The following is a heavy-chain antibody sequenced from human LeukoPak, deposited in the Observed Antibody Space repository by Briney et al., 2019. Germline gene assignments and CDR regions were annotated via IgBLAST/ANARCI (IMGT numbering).Heavy chain of an antibody. Sequence: GSLILSCGASGFTFSSYEMNWVRQAPGEGLEGVSYIRSSGSTIYYADSLKGRFTISRDNAKNSLYLQMNSLRAEDTAVYFCARVKYYYDSSGYYEYYFDYWGQGTLVTVSS. CDR3: ARVKYYYDSSGYYEYYFDY. J-gene: IGHJ4*02. D-gene: IGHD3-22*01. V-gene: IGHV3-48*03. CDR2: IRSSGSTI. CDR1: GFTFSSYE.